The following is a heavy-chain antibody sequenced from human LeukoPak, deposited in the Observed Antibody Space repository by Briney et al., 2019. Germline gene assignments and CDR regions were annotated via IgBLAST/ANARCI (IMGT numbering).Heavy chain of an antibody. CDR3: ARAIRLTGGLYYFDY. J-gene: IGHJ4*02. V-gene: IGHV3-23*01. Sequence: GGSLRLSCAASGFTFNTFAMSWVRQAPGKGLECVAAVSASGGTPYYADSVKGRFTISRDNSKNTLYLQMNSLRPEDTAVFYCARAIRLTGGLYYFDYWGQGTLVTVSS. D-gene: IGHD1-20*01. CDR1: GFTFNTFA. CDR2: VSASGGTP.